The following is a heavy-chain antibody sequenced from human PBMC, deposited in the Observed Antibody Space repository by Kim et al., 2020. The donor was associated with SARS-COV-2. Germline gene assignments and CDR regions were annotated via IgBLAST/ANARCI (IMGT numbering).Heavy chain of an antibody. CDR1: GFTFSSYE. J-gene: IGHJ4*02. CDR3: ARDPRDYGGHEGDY. V-gene: IGHV3-48*03. CDR2: ISSSGSTI. Sequence: GGSLRLSCAASGFTFSSYEMNWVRQAPGKGLEWVSYISSSGSTIYYADSVNGRFTISRDNAKNSLYLQMNSLRAEDTAVYYCARDPRDYGGHEGDYWGQGTLVTVSS. D-gene: IGHD4-17*01.